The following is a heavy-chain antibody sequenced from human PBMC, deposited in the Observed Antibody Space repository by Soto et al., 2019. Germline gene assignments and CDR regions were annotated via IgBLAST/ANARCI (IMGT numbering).Heavy chain of an antibody. Sequence: PSXTLSLTCTVSGGSISSSSCYWGWIRQPPGKGLEWIGSIYYSGSTYHNPSLKSRVTISVDTSKNQFSLKLSSVTAADTAVYYCARHRYCSGGSCYSGWFDPRGERTLVTVPS. CDR2: IYYSGST. D-gene: IGHD2-15*01. CDR3: ARHRYCSGGSCYSGWFDP. CDR1: GGSISSSSCY. V-gene: IGHV4-39*01. J-gene: IGHJ5*02.